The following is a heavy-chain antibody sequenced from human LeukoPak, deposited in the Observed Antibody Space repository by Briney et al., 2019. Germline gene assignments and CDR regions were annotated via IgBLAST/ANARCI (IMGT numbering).Heavy chain of an antibody. CDR1: GYTFTSYG. D-gene: IGHD3-3*01. CDR3: ARGYDFWSGYPDFDY. Sequence: ASVKVSCKASGYTFTSYGISWVRQAPGQGLEWMGWISAYNGNTNYAQKLQGRVTMTTDTSTSTAYMELRSLRSDDTAVYYCARGYDFWSGYPDFDYWGQGTLVTVSS. J-gene: IGHJ4*02. V-gene: IGHV1-18*01. CDR2: ISAYNGNT.